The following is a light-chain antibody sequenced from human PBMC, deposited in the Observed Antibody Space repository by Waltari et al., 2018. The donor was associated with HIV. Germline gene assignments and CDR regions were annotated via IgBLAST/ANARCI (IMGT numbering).Light chain of an antibody. CDR2: SAS. J-gene: IGKJ2*03. CDR1: RSIKSTF. V-gene: IGKV3-20*01. Sequence: VVLTQSTGTLSLSPGETAILSCRASRSIKSTFLVWYQQKPGQPPRLFTYSASTRAVGIPDRFTASGSGTDFTLTISRLEPEDFAVYFCQQCGTEPRSFGQGT. CDR3: QQCGTEPRS.